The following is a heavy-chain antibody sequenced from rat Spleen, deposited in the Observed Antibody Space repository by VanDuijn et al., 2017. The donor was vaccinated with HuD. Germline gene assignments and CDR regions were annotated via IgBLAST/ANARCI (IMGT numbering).Heavy chain of an antibody. V-gene: IGHV5-31*01. CDR2: ITNTGGST. Sequence: EVQLVESGGGLVQPGRSLKLSCAASGFTFSNYGMAWVCQAPGKGLEWVASITNTGGSTYYPDSVKGRFTISRDNAKSTLYLQMNSLRSEDTATYYCTREGAYWGQGTLVTVSS. CDR1: GFTFSNYG. CDR3: TREGAY. J-gene: IGHJ3*01.